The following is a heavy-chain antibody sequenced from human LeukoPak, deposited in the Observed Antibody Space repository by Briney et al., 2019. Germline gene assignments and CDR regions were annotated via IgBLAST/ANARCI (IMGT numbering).Heavy chain of an antibody. CDR2: ISYDGSNK. CDR1: GFTFSSYG. J-gene: IGHJ4*02. Sequence: GRSLRLSCAASGFTFSSYGMHWVRQAPGKGLEWVAVISYDGSNKYYADSVKGRFTISRDNPKNTLYLQMNSLRAEDTAVYYCVGSSWSDYWGQGTLVTVSS. V-gene: IGHV3-30*03. CDR3: VGSSWSDY. D-gene: IGHD6-13*01.